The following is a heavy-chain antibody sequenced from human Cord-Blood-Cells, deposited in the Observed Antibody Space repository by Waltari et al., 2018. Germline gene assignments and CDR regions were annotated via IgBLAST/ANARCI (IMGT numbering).Heavy chain of an antibody. CDR1: GDSVPSNTAA. V-gene: IGHV6-1*01. D-gene: IGHD1-7*01. CDR2: TYYRSKWYN. CDR3: ARGGPYNWNYGSVDY. J-gene: IGHJ4*02. Sequence: QVQLQQSGPGLVKPSQTLSLTCAISGDSVPSNTAARNCIRQSPSRGLEWLGRTYYRSKWYNDYAVSVKSRISINPDTSKNQFSLQLNSVTPEDTAVYYCARGGPYNWNYGSVDYWGQGTLVTVSS.